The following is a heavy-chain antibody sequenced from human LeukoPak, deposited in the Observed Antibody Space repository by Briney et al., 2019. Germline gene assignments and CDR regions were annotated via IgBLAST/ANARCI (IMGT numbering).Heavy chain of an antibody. V-gene: IGHV4-59*13. CDR1: GGSMNRFY. CDR2: IYNNAKT. CDR3: ARGPYGDHADGFDF. J-gene: IGHJ4*02. Sequence: SETLSLTCTVSGGSMNRFYWSWIRQSPGKGLEWIGYIYNNAKTNYKPSLKSRVNISVNSSKNQFSLRMGSATGADTAVYFCARGPYGDHADGFDFWGQGALVTVSS. D-gene: IGHD4-17*01.